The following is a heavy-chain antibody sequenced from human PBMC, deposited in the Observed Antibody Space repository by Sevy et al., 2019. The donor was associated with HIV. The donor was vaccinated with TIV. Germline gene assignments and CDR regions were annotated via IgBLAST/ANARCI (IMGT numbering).Heavy chain of an antibody. CDR3: ARSIFYDSSGRDLYYFDY. CDR2: IIPIFGTA. CDR1: GGTFSSYA. V-gene: IGHV1-69*13. J-gene: IGHJ4*02. Sequence: ASVKVSCKASGGTFSSYAISWVRQAPGQGLEWMGGIIPIFGTANYAQTFQGRVTITADESTSTAYMELSSLRSEDTAVYYCARSIFYDSSGRDLYYFDYWGQGTLVTVSS. D-gene: IGHD3-22*01.